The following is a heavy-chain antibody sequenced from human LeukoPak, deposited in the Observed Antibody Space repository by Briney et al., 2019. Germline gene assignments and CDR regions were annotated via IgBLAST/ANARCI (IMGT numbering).Heavy chain of an antibody. J-gene: IGHJ4*02. CDR2: ISTSSSHI. Sequence: GGSLRLSCTASGFTFSFYMMNWVRQAPAKGLEWVSSISTSSSHIYYADSLKGRFTVSRDNAKNSLYLQMNNLRAEDTAVYYCARDDTWNDKPFDLWGPGTLVTVSS. V-gene: IGHV3-21*01. CDR3: ARDDTWNDKPFDL. D-gene: IGHD1-20*01. CDR1: GFTFSFYM.